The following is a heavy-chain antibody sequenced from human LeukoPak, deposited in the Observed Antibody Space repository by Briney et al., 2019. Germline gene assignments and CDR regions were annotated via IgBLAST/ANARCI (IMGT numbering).Heavy chain of an antibody. J-gene: IGHJ4*02. CDR1: GFTFDDYA. Sequence: GGSLRLSCAASGFTFDDYAIHWVRQAPGKGLEWVSLISEDGSRTYYADSVKGRFTISRDNSKNSLYLQMNSLRTEDTALYYCAKDLTQLYLAFDYWGQGTLVTVSS. CDR3: AKDLTQLYLAFDY. D-gene: IGHD5-18*01. V-gene: IGHV3-43*02. CDR2: ISEDGSRT.